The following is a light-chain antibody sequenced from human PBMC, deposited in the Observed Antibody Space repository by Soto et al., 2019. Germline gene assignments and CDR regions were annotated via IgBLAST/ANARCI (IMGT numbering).Light chain of an antibody. Sequence: QSVLTQPPSVPGAPGQRITISCTGSSSNIGAVYGVHWYQQLPGTAPKLLIYGNNNRPSRVPDRFSGSKSGTSASLAITGLQADDEADYYCQSYDSSLSGSVFGGGTKVTVL. CDR3: QSYDSSLSGSV. J-gene: IGLJ2*01. CDR1: SSNIGAVYG. V-gene: IGLV1-40*01. CDR2: GNN.